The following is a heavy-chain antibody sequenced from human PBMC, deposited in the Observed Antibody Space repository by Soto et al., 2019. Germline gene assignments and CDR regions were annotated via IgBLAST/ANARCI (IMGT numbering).Heavy chain of an antibody. D-gene: IGHD3-3*01. CDR2: IEKHGSEQ. V-gene: IGHV3-7*03. J-gene: IGHJ4*02. CDR3: VRDVSRFSDY. CDR1: GFTFSNYW. Sequence: PGGSLRLSCAASGFTFSNYWVGWVRQAPGKGLEWVGNIEKHGSEQYYVDSVRGRFTISRDNAKNSLYLQMDSLRAEDSAVYCCVRDVSRFSDYWGQGTVVTVSS.